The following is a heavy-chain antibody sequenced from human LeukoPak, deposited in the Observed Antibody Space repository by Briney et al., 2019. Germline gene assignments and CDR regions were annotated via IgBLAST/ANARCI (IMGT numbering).Heavy chain of an antibody. Sequence: GGSLRLSCAASGFTFSSYWVHWVRQAPGEGLVWVSRINSDGSTTSYADSVKGRFTISRDNAKNTLYLQMNSLRAEDTAVYYCARDPFTSSSYWGQGTLVTVSS. J-gene: IGHJ4*02. CDR2: INSDGSTT. V-gene: IGHV3-74*01. CDR3: ARDPFTSSSY. D-gene: IGHD6-6*01. CDR1: GFTFSSYW.